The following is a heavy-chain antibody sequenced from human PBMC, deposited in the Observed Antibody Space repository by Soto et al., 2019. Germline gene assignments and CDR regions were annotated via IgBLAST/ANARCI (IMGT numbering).Heavy chain of an antibody. Sequence: KPSETLSLTCTVSGGSISSYYWSWIRQPPGKGLEWIGYIYYSGSTNYNPSLKSRVTISVDTSKNQFSLKLSSVTAADTAVYYCARGNQLLSYYYYGMDVWGQGTTVTVSS. CDR3: ARGNQLLSYYYYGMDV. D-gene: IGHD2-2*01. J-gene: IGHJ6*02. CDR2: IYYSGST. CDR1: GGSISSYY. V-gene: IGHV4-59*01.